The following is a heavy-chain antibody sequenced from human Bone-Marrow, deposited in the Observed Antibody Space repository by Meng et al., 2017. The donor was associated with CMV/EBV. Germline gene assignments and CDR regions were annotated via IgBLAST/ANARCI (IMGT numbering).Heavy chain of an antibody. D-gene: IGHD1-26*01. Sequence: SETLSLTCAVYGGSFSGYYWSWIRQPPGKGLEWIGEINHSGSNNYNPSLKSRVTISADTYKNQFPLQQSSVPAADTAVDYCATLWELRGDFDYWGQVTLVTVSS. CDR3: ATLWELRGDFDY. CDR1: GGSFSGYY. CDR2: INHSGSN. J-gene: IGHJ4*02. V-gene: IGHV4-34*01.